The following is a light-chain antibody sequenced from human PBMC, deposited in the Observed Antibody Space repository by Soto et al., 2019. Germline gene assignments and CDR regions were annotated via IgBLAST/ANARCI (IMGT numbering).Light chain of an antibody. CDR3: QQRDT. V-gene: IGKV1-39*01. Sequence: DIQMTQSPSSLSASVGDRVTITCRASQSISSYLNWYQQKPGKAPKLLIYAASSLQSGVPSRFSGSGSGTDFILTISSLQPEDFATYYCQQRDTFGQGTKLEIK. J-gene: IGKJ2*01. CDR2: AAS. CDR1: QSISSY.